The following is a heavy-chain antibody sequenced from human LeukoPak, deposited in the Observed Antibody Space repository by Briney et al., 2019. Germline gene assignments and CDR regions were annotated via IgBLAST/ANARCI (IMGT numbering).Heavy chain of an antibody. CDR3: AKGSSGSGSYRFDN. CDR2: IVGSGGST. Sequence: PGGSLRLSCAASGFTFSSYAMSWVRQAPGKGLEWVSAIVGSGGSTYYADSVKGRFTISRDNSKNTLYLQMNSLRAEDTAVYYCAKGSSGSGSYRFDNWGQGTLVTVSS. J-gene: IGHJ4*02. V-gene: IGHV3-23*01. D-gene: IGHD1-26*01. CDR1: GFTFSSYA.